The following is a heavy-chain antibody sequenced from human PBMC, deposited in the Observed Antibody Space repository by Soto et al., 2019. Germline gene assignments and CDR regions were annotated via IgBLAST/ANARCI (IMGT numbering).Heavy chain of an antibody. CDR2: IYHSGST. Sequence: SETLSLTCAVSGGSISSSNWWSWVRQPPGKGLEWIGEIYHSGSTNYNPSLKSRVTISVDKSKNQFSLKLSSVTAADTAVYYCARARYNWNDGGVYYYYGMDVWGQGTTVTVSS. J-gene: IGHJ6*02. D-gene: IGHD1-1*01. V-gene: IGHV4-4*02. CDR1: GGSISSSNW. CDR3: ARARYNWNDGGVYYYYGMDV.